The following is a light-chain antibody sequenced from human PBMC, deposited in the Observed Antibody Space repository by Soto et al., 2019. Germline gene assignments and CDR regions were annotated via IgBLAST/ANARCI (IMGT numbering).Light chain of an antibody. Sequence: QSALTQPASVSGSPGQSITISCTGTSSDVGTYNYVSWYQHHPGKVPKLMIYDVTNRPSGLSNRFSGSKSGNTASLTISGLQAEDEADYYCSSYTSNSTLVLFGGGTKVTVL. CDR3: SSYTSNSTLVL. CDR1: SSDVGTYNY. CDR2: DVT. V-gene: IGLV2-14*03. J-gene: IGLJ2*01.